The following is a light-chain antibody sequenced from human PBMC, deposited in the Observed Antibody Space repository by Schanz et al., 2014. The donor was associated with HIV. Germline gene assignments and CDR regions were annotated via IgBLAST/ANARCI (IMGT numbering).Light chain of an antibody. V-gene: IGLV1-44*01. CDR1: SSNIGSNT. Sequence: QSVLTQPPSASATPGQRVTISCSGSSSNIGSNTVNWYQQFPGTAPKLLIYSYDQRPSGVPDRFSGSKSGNTASLTISGLQAEDEADYYCCSYAGTYPPLYVFGSGTKLTVL. J-gene: IGLJ1*01. CDR3: CSYAGTYPPLYV. CDR2: SYD.